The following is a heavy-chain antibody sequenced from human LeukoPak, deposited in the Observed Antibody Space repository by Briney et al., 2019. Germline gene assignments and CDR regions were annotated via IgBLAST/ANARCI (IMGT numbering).Heavy chain of an antibody. J-gene: IGHJ4*02. CDR3: AKGPPGDGSDD. CDR1: GGTFSSHA. V-gene: IGHV1-69*13. CDR2: IILIFGTA. Sequence: GASVKVSCKASGGTFSSHAISWVRQAPGQGLEWMGGIILIFGTANYAQKFQGRVTITADESTSTAYMELSSLRSEDTAVYYCAKGPPGDGSDDWGQGTLVTVSS. D-gene: IGHD3-16*01.